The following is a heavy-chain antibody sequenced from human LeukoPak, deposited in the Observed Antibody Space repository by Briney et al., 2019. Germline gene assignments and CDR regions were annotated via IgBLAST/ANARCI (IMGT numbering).Heavy chain of an antibody. V-gene: IGHV3-30*01. CDR2: ISYDGSNK. J-gene: IGHJ4*02. D-gene: IGHD3-22*01. CDR1: GFTFSSYA. CDR3: ARDGAVVVITRFFDY. Sequence: GKSLRLSCAASGFTFSSYAMHWVRQAPGKGLEWVAVISYDGSNKYYADSVKGRFTISRDNSKNTLYLRMNSLRAEDTAVYYCARDGAVVVITRFFDYWGQGTLVTVSS.